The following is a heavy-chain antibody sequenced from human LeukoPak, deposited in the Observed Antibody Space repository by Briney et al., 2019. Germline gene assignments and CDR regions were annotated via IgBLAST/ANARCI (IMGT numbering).Heavy chain of an antibody. CDR1: GFTLSSYW. CDR3: AKDESGSYYLVDYYYYGMDV. D-gene: IGHD3-10*01. Sequence: GGSLRLSCAASGFTLSSYWMAWVRQAPGKGLEWVANIKHDESEKYYAESVRGRFTISRENAKNSLYLQMNSLRAEDTAVYYCAKDESGSYYLVDYYYYGMDVWGKGTTVTVSS. CDR2: IKHDESEK. J-gene: IGHJ6*04. V-gene: IGHV3-7*01.